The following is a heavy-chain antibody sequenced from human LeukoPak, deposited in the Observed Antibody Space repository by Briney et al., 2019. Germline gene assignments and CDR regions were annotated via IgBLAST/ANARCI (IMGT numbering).Heavy chain of an antibody. D-gene: IGHD3-22*01. CDR2: ISGSGGST. J-gene: IGHJ1*01. Sequence: PGGSLRLSCAASGFTFSSYAMSWVRQAPGKGLEWVSAISGSGGSTYYADSVKGRFTISRDNSKNTLYLQMNSLRAEDTAVYYCAKDLTTYYYDSSGYYSKLSYEYFQHWGQGTLVTVSS. CDR1: GFTFSSYA. V-gene: IGHV3-23*01. CDR3: AKDLTTYYYDSSGYYSKLSYEYFQH.